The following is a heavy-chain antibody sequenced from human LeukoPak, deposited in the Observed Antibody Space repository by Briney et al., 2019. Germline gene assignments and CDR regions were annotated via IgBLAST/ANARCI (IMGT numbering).Heavy chain of an antibody. CDR1: GFTFTIFA. CDR3: ARERYRSGWSSSDY. CDR2: MSYDGSIK. J-gene: IGHJ4*02. D-gene: IGHD6-19*01. Sequence: GRSLRLFCAASGFTFTIFAIHWVRHAPGKGREWVAVMSYDGSIKYYPHSVKGRFTISRNQPQNTLSLQNNDLRRDGLGVLYCARERYRSGWSSSDYWGQGTLVTVSS. V-gene: IGHV3-30*04.